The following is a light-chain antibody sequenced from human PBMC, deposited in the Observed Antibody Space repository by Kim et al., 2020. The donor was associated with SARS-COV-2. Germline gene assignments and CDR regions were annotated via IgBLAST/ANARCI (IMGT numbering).Light chain of an antibody. V-gene: IGKV3-11*01. CDR1: QSVSSY. CDR2: GAS. J-gene: IGKJ2*01. Sequence: EIVLTQSPATLSLSPGERATLSCRASQSVSSYLVWYQQKPGQAPRLLIYGASNRAAGIPARFSGSGSGTDFTLTISSLEPEDFAVYYCQQRSNWRGTFGQGTKLEI. CDR3: QQRSNWRGT.